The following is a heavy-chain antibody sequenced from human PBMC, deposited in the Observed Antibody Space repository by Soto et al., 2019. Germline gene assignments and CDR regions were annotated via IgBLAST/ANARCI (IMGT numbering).Heavy chain of an antibody. CDR1: GGTFSSYT. V-gene: IGHV1-69*02. D-gene: IGHD5-12*01. CDR2: IIPILGIA. J-gene: IGHJ4*02. CDR3: ARHGYSSTRGLIYY. Sequence: GASVKVSCKASGGTFSSYTISWVRQAPGQGLEWMGRIIPILGIANYAQKFQGRVTITADKSTSTAYMELSSLRSEDTAIYYCARHGYSSTRGLIYYWGQGALVTVSS.